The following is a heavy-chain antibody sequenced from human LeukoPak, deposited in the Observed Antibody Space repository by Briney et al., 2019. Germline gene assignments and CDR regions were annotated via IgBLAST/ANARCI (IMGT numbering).Heavy chain of an antibody. V-gene: IGHV3-11*04. CDR3: ARCYDSGGYYSNYHMDV. CDR2: ISTSGSTI. J-gene: IGHJ6*03. Sequence: GGSLRLSCAASGFTFSDYYMSWIRQAPGKGLEWVSYISTSGSTIYYADSVKGRFTISRDNAKNSLYLQMNSLRAEDTAVYYCARCYDSGGYYSNYHMDVWGKGTTITVS. CDR1: GFTFSDYY. D-gene: IGHD3-22*01.